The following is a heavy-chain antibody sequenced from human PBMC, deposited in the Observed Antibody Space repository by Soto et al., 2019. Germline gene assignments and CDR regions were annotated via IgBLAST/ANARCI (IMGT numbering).Heavy chain of an antibody. CDR2: IWYDGSNK. CDR1: GFTFSSYG. J-gene: IGHJ6*02. Sequence: PGGSLRLSCAASGFTFSSYGMHWVRQAPGKGLEWVAVIWYDGSNKYYADSVKGRFTISRDNSKNTLYLQMNSLRAEDTAVYYCARDFSQYVVVITTSYYYGMDVWGQGTTVTVSS. V-gene: IGHV3-33*01. CDR3: ARDFSQYVVVITTSYYYGMDV. D-gene: IGHD3-22*01.